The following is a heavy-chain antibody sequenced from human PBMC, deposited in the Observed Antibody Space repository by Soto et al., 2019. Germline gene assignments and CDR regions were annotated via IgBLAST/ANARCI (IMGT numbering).Heavy chain of an antibody. CDR3: ARRGYCTSASCPIGAFDI. CDR2: IYYSGNT. Sequence: SETLSLTCTVSGGSISSYYWNWIRQPPGKGLEWIGNIYYSGNTNYNPSLESRVTISIDTSKNQFSLRLNSVTAADTAVYFCARRGYCTSASCPIGAFDIWGQGTMVTVSS. CDR1: GGSISSYY. J-gene: IGHJ3*02. V-gene: IGHV4-59*08. D-gene: IGHD2-2*01.